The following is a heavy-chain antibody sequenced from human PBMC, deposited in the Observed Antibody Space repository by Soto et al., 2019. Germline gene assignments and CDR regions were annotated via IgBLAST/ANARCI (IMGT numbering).Heavy chain of an antibody. CDR2: INHSGDT. J-gene: IGHJ1*01. Sequence: QVQLQQWGAGLVKPSETLTLNCTVHGGSFNGYYWSWIRQPPGKGLEWIGEINHSGDTNYNPSLKSRVTVSIDTSKRQLPLKVTSVTAADKALYYCVTVNTVTSDFLESWGQGALVTVSS. V-gene: IGHV4-34*02. CDR1: GGSFNGYY. D-gene: IGHD4-17*01. CDR3: VTVNTVTSDFLES.